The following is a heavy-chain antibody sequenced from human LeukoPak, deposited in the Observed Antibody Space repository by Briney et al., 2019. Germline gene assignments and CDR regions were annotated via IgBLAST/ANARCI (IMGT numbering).Heavy chain of an antibody. CDR2: IKKDGSQK. V-gene: IGHV3-7*03. J-gene: IGHJ4*02. CDR3: TRVFGGYDVSDY. CDR1: GFTFSSLW. Sequence: PGGSLRLSCAASGFTFSSLWMSWVRQPPGKGLEWVANIKKDGSQKYYVDSVEGRFTISRDNAKNSLYLQMDSLRADDTAVYYCTRVFGGYDVSDYWGQGTLVTVSS. D-gene: IGHD3-3*01.